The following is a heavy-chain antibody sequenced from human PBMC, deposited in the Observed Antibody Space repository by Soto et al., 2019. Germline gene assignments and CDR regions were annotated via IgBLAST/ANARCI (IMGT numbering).Heavy chain of an antibody. CDR3: AREGDYYASSGYDYYFDY. D-gene: IGHD3-22*01. J-gene: IGHJ4*02. CDR2: IWYDGSNK. Sequence: PGGSLRLSCAASGFTFSSYGMHWVRQAPGKGLEWVAVIWYDGSNKYYADSVKGRFTISRDNSKNTLYLKMNSLRAEDTAVYYCAREGDYYASSGYDYYFDYWGQGTLVTVSS. V-gene: IGHV3-33*01. CDR1: GFTFSSYG.